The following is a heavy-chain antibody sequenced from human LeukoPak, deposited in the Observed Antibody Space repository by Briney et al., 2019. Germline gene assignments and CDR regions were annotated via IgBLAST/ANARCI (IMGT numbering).Heavy chain of an antibody. V-gene: IGHV3-30*04. Sequence: PAGSLRLSCAASDFTFSSYAIHWVRQAPGKGLEWVAVISFDGSNKYFADSVKGRFTISRDNSNNTLYLQMNSLGPEDTAVYYCARPYYYDGSGYFDYWGQGSLVTVSS. J-gene: IGHJ4*02. CDR3: ARPYYYDGSGYFDY. CDR2: ISFDGSNK. CDR1: DFTFSSYA. D-gene: IGHD3-22*01.